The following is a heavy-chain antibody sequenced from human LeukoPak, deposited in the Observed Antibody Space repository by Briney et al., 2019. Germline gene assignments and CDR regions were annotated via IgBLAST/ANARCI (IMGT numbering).Heavy chain of an antibody. J-gene: IGHJ4*02. D-gene: IGHD5-24*01. CDR2: IYYSGST. Sequence: SETLSLTCSVSGGSISSRSYSWGWIRQPPGKGLEWIGSIYYSGSTYYNPSLKSRVTISVDTSKNQFSLKLSSVTAADTAVYYCARAQDGYNYWGFDYWGQGTLVTVSS. CDR1: GGSISSRSYS. V-gene: IGHV4-39*07. CDR3: ARAQDGYNYWGFDY.